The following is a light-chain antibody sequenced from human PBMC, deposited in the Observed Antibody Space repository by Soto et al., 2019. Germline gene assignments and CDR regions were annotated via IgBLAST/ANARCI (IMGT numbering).Light chain of an antibody. CDR2: GAS. V-gene: IGKV3-15*01. CDR1: HSVRNN. CDR3: QQYNSWHWT. J-gene: IGKJ1*01. Sequence: DIVLTQSPATLPLSPGERATLSCRASHSVRNNLAWYEKKTGQPPRLLIYGASTEATNIQTRFSGTGSGTDFTLNISSVGFEVFAVYYYQQYNSWHWTFGQGTKVEIK.